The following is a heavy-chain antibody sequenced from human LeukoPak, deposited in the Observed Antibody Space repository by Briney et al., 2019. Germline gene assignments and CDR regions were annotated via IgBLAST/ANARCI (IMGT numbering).Heavy chain of an antibody. CDR2: MKGDGSER. CDR3: VRGGRRRDASAYTESPDY. J-gene: IGHJ4*02. D-gene: IGHD3-16*01. CDR1: GPEFSTHW. Sequence: GGSLRLSCAASGPEFSTHWMSWVRQAPGKGLEWVANMKGDGSERYYVDAVKGRFTISRDNAKNSVYLQMNSVRPDDTAVYYCVRGGRRRDASAYTESPDYWGQGTLVTFSS. V-gene: IGHV3-7*01.